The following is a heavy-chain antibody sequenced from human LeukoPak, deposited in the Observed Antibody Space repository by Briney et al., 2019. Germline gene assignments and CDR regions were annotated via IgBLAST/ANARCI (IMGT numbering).Heavy chain of an antibody. D-gene: IGHD1-26*01. Sequence: PSETLSLTCTVSNGSMTSDSYYWAWVRQPPGKGLEWIGTIFYSGKTYYSASLKSRVTVSLDTSKKNFSLRLSSVTAADTAVYYCAREGESGSYYHYWGQGTLVTVSS. J-gene: IGHJ4*02. CDR3: AREGESGSYYHY. CDR2: IFYSGKT. CDR1: NGSMTSDSYY. V-gene: IGHV4-39*02.